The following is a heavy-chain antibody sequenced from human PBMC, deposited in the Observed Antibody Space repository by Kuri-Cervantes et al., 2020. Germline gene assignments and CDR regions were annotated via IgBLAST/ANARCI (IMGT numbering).Heavy chain of an antibody. J-gene: IGHJ4*02. V-gene: IGHV4-34*01. CDR1: GASFSGYY. Sequence: SEPLSPTCAVYGASFSGYYWSWIRQPPGKGLEWIGEINHSGSTNYNPSLESRVTISVDTSKNQFSLRLSSVTAADTAVYYCARAKVTMVRGVIRYFDYWGQGTLVTVSS. CDR2: INHSGST. CDR3: ARAKVTMVRGVIRYFDY. D-gene: IGHD3-10*01.